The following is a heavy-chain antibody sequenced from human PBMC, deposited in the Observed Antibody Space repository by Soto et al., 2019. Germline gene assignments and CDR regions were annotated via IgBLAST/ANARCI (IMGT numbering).Heavy chain of an antibody. D-gene: IGHD2-21*01. Sequence: EVQLVESGGGLVQPGGSLRLSCGASGFTFSNYWMHWVRQAPGEGLVWVSRISGDGSFTRFADSVKGRFTISRDNAKNTMSLQMNSLRVDDTAVYYCARVGGGAGNFDYWGQGILVTVSS. CDR1: GFTFSNYW. CDR2: ISGDGSFT. CDR3: ARVGGGAGNFDY. J-gene: IGHJ4*02. V-gene: IGHV3-74*01.